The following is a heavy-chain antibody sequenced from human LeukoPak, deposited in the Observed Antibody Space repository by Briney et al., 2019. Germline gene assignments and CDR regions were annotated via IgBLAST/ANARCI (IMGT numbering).Heavy chain of an antibody. V-gene: IGHV3-30*18. Sequence: GGSLRLSCAASGFTFSSYGMHWVRQAPGKGLEWVAVISYDGSNKYYADSVKGRFTISRDNSKNTLYLQMNSLRAEDTAVYYCAKGGSGYDFSYYYYGMDVWGQGTTVTVSS. D-gene: IGHD5-12*01. CDR2: ISYDGSNK. J-gene: IGHJ6*02. CDR1: GFTFSSYG. CDR3: AKGGSGYDFSYYYYGMDV.